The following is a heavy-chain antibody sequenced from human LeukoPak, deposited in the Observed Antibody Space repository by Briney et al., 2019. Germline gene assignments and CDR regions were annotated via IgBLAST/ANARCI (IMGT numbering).Heavy chain of an antibody. J-gene: IGHJ4*02. CDR1: GFTFDDYA. Sequence: GGSLRLSCAASGFTFDDYAMHWVRQAPGKGLEWVSLISGDGGSTYYADSVKGRFTIPRDNSKNSLYLQMNSLRTEDTALYYCAKDWGYYDSSGSSLDYWGQGTLVTVSS. V-gene: IGHV3-43*02. CDR2: ISGDGGST. D-gene: IGHD3-22*01. CDR3: AKDWGYYDSSGSSLDY.